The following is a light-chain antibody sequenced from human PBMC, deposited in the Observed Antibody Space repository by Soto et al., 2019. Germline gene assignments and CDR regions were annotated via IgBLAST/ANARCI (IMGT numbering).Light chain of an antibody. CDR2: GAS. J-gene: IGKJ1*01. CDR1: QSVSSRY. CDR3: QQLGSSPRT. V-gene: IGKV3-20*01. Sequence: IVLTQSPGTLSLSAGERATLSCGASQSVSSRYLAWYQQKPGQAPRLVIYGASSRATGIPARFSGSGSGTEFTITVSGLEPEDCSVYYGQQLGSSPRTFGQGTKVDI.